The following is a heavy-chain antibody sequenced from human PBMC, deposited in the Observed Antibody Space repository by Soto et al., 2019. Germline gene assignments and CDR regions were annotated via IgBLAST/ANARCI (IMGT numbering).Heavy chain of an antibody. CDR3: ARDKPSSSTYYYYYGMDV. J-gene: IGHJ6*02. D-gene: IGHD6-13*01. V-gene: IGHV3-33*01. Sequence: GGSVRLSCAAPGFTFSSYGMHWVRQAPGKGLEWVAVIWYDGSNKYYADSVKGRFTISRDNSKNTLYLQVNSLRAEDTAVYYCARDKPSSSTYYYYYGMDVWGQGTTVTVSS. CDR1: GFTFSSYG. CDR2: IWYDGSNK.